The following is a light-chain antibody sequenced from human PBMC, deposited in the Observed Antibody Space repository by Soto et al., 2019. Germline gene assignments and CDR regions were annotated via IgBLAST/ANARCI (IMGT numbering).Light chain of an antibody. V-gene: IGLV2-14*01. Sequence: QSALTQPASVSGSPGQSITISCTGTSSDVGGYNYVSWYQQHPGKAPKLMIYDVSNRPSGVSNRFSGSKSGNTASPTISGLHAEDEDDYYCSSYTSSSTLVFGTGTKVTVL. CDR3: SSYTSSSTLV. CDR2: DVS. J-gene: IGLJ1*01. CDR1: SSDVGGYNY.